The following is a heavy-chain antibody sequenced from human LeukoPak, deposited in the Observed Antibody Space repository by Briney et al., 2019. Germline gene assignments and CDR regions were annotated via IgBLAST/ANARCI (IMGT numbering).Heavy chain of an antibody. J-gene: IGHJ5*02. V-gene: IGHV3-21*01. CDR2: ISSSSSYI. D-gene: IGHD4-23*01. CDR1: GFTFSSYT. Sequence: GGSLRLSCAASGFTFSSYTMNWVRQAPGKGLEWVSSISSSSSYIYYADSVKGRFTISRDNAKNSLYLQMNSLRAEDTAVYYCASWVTRGRREYNWFDPWGQGTLATVSS. CDR3: ASWVTRGRREYNWFDP.